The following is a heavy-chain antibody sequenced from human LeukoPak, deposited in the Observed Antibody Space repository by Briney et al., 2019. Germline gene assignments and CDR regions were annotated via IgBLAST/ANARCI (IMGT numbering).Heavy chain of an antibody. Sequence: SETLSLTCTVSGDSVSNGHYYWSWIRQSPGKGLEWIGYIYNSGSTNHNPSLKSRVTISVDTSKNQFSLKLNSVTAGDTAVYYCAREYYYGSGSAPFFDYWGLGTLVTASA. CDR3: AREYYYGSGSAPFFDY. J-gene: IGHJ4*02. CDR2: IYNSGST. V-gene: IGHV4-61*01. D-gene: IGHD3-10*01. CDR1: GDSVSNGHYY.